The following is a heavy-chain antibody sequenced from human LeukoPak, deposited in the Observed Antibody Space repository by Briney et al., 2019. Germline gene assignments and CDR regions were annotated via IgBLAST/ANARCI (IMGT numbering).Heavy chain of an antibody. V-gene: IGHV3-7*01. CDR1: GFTFSSYW. CDR3: ARERGFDY. Sequence: GGSLRLSCAASGFTFSSYWMSWVRQAPGKGLEWVANIKQDGSEKHYMDSVKGRFTFSRDNAKNSLYLQMNSLRGEDTAVYYCARERGFDYWGQGTLVTVSS. D-gene: IGHD3-10*01. J-gene: IGHJ4*02. CDR2: IKQDGSEK.